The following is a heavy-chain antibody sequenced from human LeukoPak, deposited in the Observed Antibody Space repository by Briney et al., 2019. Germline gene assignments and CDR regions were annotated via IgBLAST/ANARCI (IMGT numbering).Heavy chain of an antibody. V-gene: IGHV3-23*05. CDR3: ARRAGEYSHPYDY. J-gene: IGHJ4*02. Sequence: GGSLRLSCAASGFTFSSYGMSWVRQAPGKGLEWVSFIYSGGKTHSSDSVKGRFTISRDNSKNTLYLQMSSLRAEDTAIYYCARRAGEYSHPYDYWGQGTLVTVSS. CDR2: IYSGGKT. CDR1: GFTFSSYG. D-gene: IGHD2-15*01.